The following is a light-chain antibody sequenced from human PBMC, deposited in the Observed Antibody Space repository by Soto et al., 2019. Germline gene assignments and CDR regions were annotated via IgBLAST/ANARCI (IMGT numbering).Light chain of an antibody. V-gene: IGLV1-44*01. CDR2: ANN. J-gene: IGLJ1*01. CDR3: AAWDDNLNGLV. CDR1: SSNVGGNT. Sequence: HSVLTQPPSAPGTPGQTVTVSCSGSSSNVGGNTVHWYQQLPGAAPKLLIYANNQRPSGVPDRFSGSKSGTSASLVISWLQSEDEAESSCAAWDDNLNGLVVGSGTKLTVL.